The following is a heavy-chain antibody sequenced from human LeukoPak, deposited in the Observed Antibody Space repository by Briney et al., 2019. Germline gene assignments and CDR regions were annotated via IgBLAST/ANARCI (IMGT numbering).Heavy chain of an antibody. CDR2: ISGSNGNT. Sequence: GASVKVSCKASGYTFPKYGISWVRQAPGQGLEWMGWISGSNGNTNYAQKVQGRVTMTTDTSTSTAFMELRSLRSDDTAVYFCTRDRRSASPNWFDPWGQGTLVTVSS. V-gene: IGHV1-18*01. CDR1: GYTFPKYG. D-gene: IGHD2-2*01. J-gene: IGHJ5*02. CDR3: TRDRRSASPNWFDP.